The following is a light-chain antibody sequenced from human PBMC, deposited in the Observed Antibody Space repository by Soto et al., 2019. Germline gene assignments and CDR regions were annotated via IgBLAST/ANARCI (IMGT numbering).Light chain of an antibody. V-gene: IGKV1-39*01. CDR1: QSLGRR. CDR2: ETS. J-gene: IGKJ2*01. CDR3: QQSFGPPYT. Sequence: DIQMTQSPSSLSASVGDRVTISCRASQSLGRRLTWYQQKPGEAPKLLIYETSNLQNGVPSRFSGRGSETDFTLTINSLQPEDFATYYCQQSFGPPYTFGQWTKLE.